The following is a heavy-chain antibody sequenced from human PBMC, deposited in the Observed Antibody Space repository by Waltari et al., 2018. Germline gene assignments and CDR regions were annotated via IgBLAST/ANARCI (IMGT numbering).Heavy chain of an antibody. D-gene: IGHD3-10*01. Sequence: QVQLVESGGGVVQPGMSLRLSSAASGFRLGSFGMHWFRQAPGKGVEWVALIFFGGGDTFYADSVRGRFTISRDNSKNTLYLDINSLRLDDTAIYYCAKDAFGNTYLDHWGQGTLVTVSS. CDR3: AKDAFGNTYLDH. CDR1: GFRLGSFG. CDR2: IFFGGGDT. J-gene: IGHJ4*02. V-gene: IGHV3-30*19.